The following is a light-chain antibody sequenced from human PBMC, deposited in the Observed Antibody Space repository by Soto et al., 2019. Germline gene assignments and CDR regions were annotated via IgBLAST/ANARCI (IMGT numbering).Light chain of an antibody. CDR1: QSVSNNY. CDR3: QQRSNWPPFT. J-gene: IGKJ3*01. V-gene: IGKV3-11*01. CDR2: DAS. Sequence: EIVLTQSPGTLSLSPGERATLSCRASQSVSNNYLAWYQQKPGQAPRLLIYDASNRATGIPARFSGSGSGTDFTLTISSLEPEDFAVYYCQQRSNWPPFTFGPGTKVDNK.